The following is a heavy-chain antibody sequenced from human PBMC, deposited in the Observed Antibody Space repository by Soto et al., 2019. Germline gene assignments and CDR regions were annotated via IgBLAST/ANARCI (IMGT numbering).Heavy chain of an antibody. CDR2: TYYRSKWYN. CDR1: GDSVSSNSAA. Sequence: SHTLSLTCASCGDSVSSNSAAWNWIRQSPSRGLEWLGRTYYRSKWYNDYAVSVKSRITINPDTSKNQFSLQLNSVTPEDTAVYYCARELIVVVPAAANWFDPWGQRTLVTVSS. J-gene: IGHJ5*02. V-gene: IGHV6-1*01. CDR3: ARELIVVVPAAANWFDP. D-gene: IGHD2-2*01.